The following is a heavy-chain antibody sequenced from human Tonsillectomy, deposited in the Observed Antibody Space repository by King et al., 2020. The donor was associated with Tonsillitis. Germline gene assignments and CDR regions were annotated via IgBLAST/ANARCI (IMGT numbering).Heavy chain of an antibody. CDR1: GGSISSYY. V-gene: IGHV4-59*01. J-gene: IGHJ5*02. CDR3: ARAPYGSGIIDWFDP. D-gene: IGHD3-10*01. CDR2: IYFTESS. Sequence: QLQESGPGLVKPSETLSLTCTFSGGSISSYYWSWIRRPPGKELEWFRFIYFTESSNYNPPLQSRDTISVDTSKNQFSLTLSSVTAADTAVYYCARAPYGSGIIDWFDPWGQGTLVTVSS.